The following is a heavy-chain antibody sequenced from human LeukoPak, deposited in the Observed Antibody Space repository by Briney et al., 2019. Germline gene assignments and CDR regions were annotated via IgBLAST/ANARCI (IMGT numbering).Heavy chain of an antibody. CDR3: ARDSRTGY. V-gene: IGHV3-48*02. Sequence: PGGSLRLSCAASGFTFSSYSMNWVRQAPGKGLEWVSYISSSSTIYYADSVKGRFTISRDNAKNSLYLQMNSLRDEDTAVYYCARDSRTGYWGQGTLVTVSS. CDR2: ISSSSTI. J-gene: IGHJ4*02. CDR1: GFTFSSYS.